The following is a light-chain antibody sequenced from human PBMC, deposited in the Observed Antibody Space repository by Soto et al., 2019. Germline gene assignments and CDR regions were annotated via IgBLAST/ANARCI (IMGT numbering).Light chain of an antibody. Sequence: EIVLTQSPATLSLSPGERATLSCRASQSLSGDYLAWYQRKPGQPPRLLIYGASNRAAGIPDRFSGSGSVTDFTLTISRLEPEDFAEDYCQQFGRSSLYTFGKGTKLEIK. CDR3: QQFGRSSLYT. CDR2: GAS. V-gene: IGKV3-20*01. CDR1: QSLSGDY. J-gene: IGKJ2*01.